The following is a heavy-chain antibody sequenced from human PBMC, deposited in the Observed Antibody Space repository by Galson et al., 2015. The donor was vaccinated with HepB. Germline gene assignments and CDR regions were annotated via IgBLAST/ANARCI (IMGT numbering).Heavy chain of an antibody. J-gene: IGHJ3*02. V-gene: IGHV3-21*01. D-gene: IGHD3-10*01. Sequence: SLRLSCAASGFTFSSYSMNWVRQAPGKGLEWVSSISSSSSSYIYYADSVKGRFTISRDDAKNSLYLQMNSLRAEDTAVYYCARNSMVREGEFVAFDIWGQGTMVTVSS. CDR1: GFTFSSYS. CDR2: ISSSSSSYI. CDR3: ARNSMVREGEFVAFDI.